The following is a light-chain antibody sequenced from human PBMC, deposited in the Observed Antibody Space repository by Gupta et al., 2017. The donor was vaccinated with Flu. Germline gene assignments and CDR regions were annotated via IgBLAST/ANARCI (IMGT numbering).Light chain of an antibody. CDR2: GAS. CDR3: QQYGRSLT. CDR1: QSVSSSY. Sequence: EIVLTQSPGTLSLSSGERATLSCWASQSVSSSYLAWYQQKPGQAPRLLIYGASSRATGIPDRFSGSGSGTDFTLTISRLEPEDFAVYYCQQYGRSLTFGGGTKVEIK. V-gene: IGKV3-20*01. J-gene: IGKJ4*01.